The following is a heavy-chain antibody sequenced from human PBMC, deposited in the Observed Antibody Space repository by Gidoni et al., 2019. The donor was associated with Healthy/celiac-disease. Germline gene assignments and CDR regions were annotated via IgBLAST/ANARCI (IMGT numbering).Heavy chain of an antibody. V-gene: IGHV3-33*01. CDR3: ARDPDSSGYYYVGDAFDI. CDR2: IWYDGSNK. Sequence: QVQLVESGGGVVQTGRSLRLSCAASGFTFRHYGLHWVRQAPGKGLEWLAVIWYDGSNKYYADSVKGRFTISRDNSKNTLFLQMKSLRAEDTAVYYWARDPDSSGYYYVGDAFDIWGPGTMVTVSS. J-gene: IGHJ3*02. D-gene: IGHD3-22*01. CDR1: GFTFRHYG.